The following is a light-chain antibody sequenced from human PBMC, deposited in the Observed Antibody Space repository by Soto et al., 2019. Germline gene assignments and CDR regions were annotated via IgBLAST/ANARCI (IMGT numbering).Light chain of an antibody. CDR2: DAS. J-gene: IGKJ5*01. CDR1: QSVSSY. CDR3: QQRSNWPPIP. Sequence: VLTQSPATLSLSPGERATLSCRASQSVSSYLAWYQQKPGQAPRLLIYDASNRATGIPARFSGSGSGTDFTLTISSLEPEDFAVYYCQQRSNWPPIPFCQGTRLEI. V-gene: IGKV3-11*01.